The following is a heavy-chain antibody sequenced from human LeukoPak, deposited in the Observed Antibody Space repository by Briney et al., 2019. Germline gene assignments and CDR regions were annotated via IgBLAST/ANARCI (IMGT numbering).Heavy chain of an antibody. CDR2: INSDGSNT. V-gene: IGHV3-74*01. J-gene: IGHJ4*02. CDR1: GFTFSSYW. Sequence: PGGSLRLSCAASGFTFSSYWMHWVRQAPGKGPVWVSRINSDGSNTNYADSVKGRFTISRDNAKNTLYLQMNSLRAEDTAVYYCASQRYSSSSMDYWGQGTLVTVSS. D-gene: IGHD6-6*01. CDR3: ASQRYSSSSMDY.